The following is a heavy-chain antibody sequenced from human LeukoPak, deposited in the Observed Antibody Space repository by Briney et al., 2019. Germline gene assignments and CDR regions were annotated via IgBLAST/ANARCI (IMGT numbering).Heavy chain of an antibody. V-gene: IGHV1-18*01. CDR1: VYTFTSYG. J-gene: IGHJ3*02. CDR2: ISAYNGKT. Sequence: GASVNVSFKASVYTFTSYGISWVRQAPGQGLEWMGWISAYNGKTNYAQKLRGRVTMTTDTSTSTAYMEMRRLRSDDTAVYYCARKEGYSSSWYLAAFDIWGQGTMVTVSS. D-gene: IGHD6-13*01. CDR3: ARKEGYSSSWYLAAFDI.